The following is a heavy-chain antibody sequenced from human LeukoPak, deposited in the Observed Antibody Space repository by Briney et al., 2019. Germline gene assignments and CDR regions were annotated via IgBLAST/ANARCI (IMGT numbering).Heavy chain of an antibody. CDR1: GFTFSNYW. CDR3: AKGPRNLVVVIASF. J-gene: IGHJ3*01. CDR2: IKGDGSST. Sequence: TGGSLRLSCVTSGFTFSNYWMHWVRQVPGKGLVWVSRIKGDGSSTRNADSVKGRFTISRDNAKNTLYLQMNSLRAEDTAVYYCAKGPRNLVVVIASFWGQGTMVTVSS. V-gene: IGHV3-74*01. D-gene: IGHD2-21*01.